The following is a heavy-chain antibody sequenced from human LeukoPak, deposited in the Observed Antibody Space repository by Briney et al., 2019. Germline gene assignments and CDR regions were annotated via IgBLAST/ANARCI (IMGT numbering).Heavy chain of an antibody. J-gene: IGHJ4*02. CDR1: GGSISSYY. CDR3: ARRFYSVWYFDY. CDR2: IYYSGTT. D-gene: IGHD6-19*01. Sequence: PSETLSLTCTVSGGSISSYYWSWIRQPPGKGLEWIGYIYYSGTTYYNPSLKSRVTMSVDTSKNQFSLRLNSVTAADTAVYFCARRFYSVWYFDYWGQGTLVTVSS. V-gene: IGHV4-59*08.